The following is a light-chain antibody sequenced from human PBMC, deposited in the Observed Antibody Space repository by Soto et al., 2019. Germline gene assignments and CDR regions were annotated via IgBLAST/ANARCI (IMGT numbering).Light chain of an antibody. CDR3: YSYAGRSTSV. CDR2: EDD. Sequence: QSVLTQPASVSGSPGQSITISCTGTSSDVGSYNLVSWYQQYPGKAPKLMIYEDDERPSGVSNRFSGSKSGNTASLTISGLQAEDEADYYCYSYAGRSTSVFGGGTKLTV. V-gene: IGLV2-23*01. CDR1: SSDVGSYNL. J-gene: IGLJ2*01.